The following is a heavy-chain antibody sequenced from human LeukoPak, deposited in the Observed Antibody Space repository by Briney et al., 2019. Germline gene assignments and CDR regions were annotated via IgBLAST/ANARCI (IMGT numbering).Heavy chain of an antibody. CDR2: ISAYNGNT. CDR3: SRDYYDIVTGYYTPSHY. D-gene: IGHD3-9*01. CDR1: RYTFTSYV. V-gene: IGHV1-18*01. Sequence: ASVKVSCKASRYTFTSYVISWVRQAPGQGLEWMGWISAYNGNTNFAQKLQGRVTMTTDTSTSTAYMELRSLRSDDTAVYYWSRDYYDIVTGYYTPSHYWGQGTLVTVSS. J-gene: IGHJ4*02.